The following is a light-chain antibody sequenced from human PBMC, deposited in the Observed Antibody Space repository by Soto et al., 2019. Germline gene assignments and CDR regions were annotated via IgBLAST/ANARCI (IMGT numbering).Light chain of an antibody. Sequence: EIVLTQSPGTLSLSAGERATLSCRASQSVSSSNLAWYQQKPGQAPRLLIFDASRRATGAPDRFSGSGSGTDFPLTIRRLEPDAFAVYYCQQYGSSPPVTFGGGTKVEIK. CDR1: QSVSSSN. J-gene: IGKJ4*01. CDR2: DAS. V-gene: IGKV3-20*01. CDR3: QQYGSSPPVT.